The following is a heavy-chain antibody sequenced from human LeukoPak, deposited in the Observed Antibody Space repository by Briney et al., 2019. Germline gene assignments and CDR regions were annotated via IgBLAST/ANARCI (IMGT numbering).Heavy chain of an antibody. CDR1: GFAFDEHG. D-gene: IGHD2-15*01. J-gene: IGHJ4*02. Sequence: PGGSLRLSCTASGFAFDEHGMSWVRQVPGKGLEWVSAISGSGGSTYYADSVKGRFTISRDNSKNTLYLQMNSLRAEDTAVYYCAKDSAKVVVAATRNFDYWGQGTLVTVSS. CDR3: AKDSAKVVVAATRNFDY. V-gene: IGHV3-23*01. CDR2: ISGSGGST.